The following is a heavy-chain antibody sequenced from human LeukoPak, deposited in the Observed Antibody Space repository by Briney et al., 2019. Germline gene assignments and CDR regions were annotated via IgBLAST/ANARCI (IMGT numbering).Heavy chain of an antibody. V-gene: IGHV3-7*01. CDR1: GFTFSSYW. Sequence: PGGSLRLSCAASGFTFSSYWMSWVRQAPGKGLEWVANIKQDGSEKYYVDSVKGRFTISRDNAKNSLYLQMNSLRAEDTAVYYCAREGPQAYDFWSGYYFDYWGQGTLVTVSS. J-gene: IGHJ4*02. D-gene: IGHD3-3*01. CDR2: IKQDGSEK. CDR3: AREGPQAYDFWSGYYFDY.